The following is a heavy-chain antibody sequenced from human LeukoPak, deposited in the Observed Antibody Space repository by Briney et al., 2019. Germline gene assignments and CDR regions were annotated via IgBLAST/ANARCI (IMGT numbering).Heavy chain of an antibody. CDR1: GGTFSSYA. D-gene: IGHD2-15*01. CDR2: IIPIFGTA. CDR3: ARDGAPVAATPRDAFDI. Sequence: ASVKVSCKASGGTFSSYAISWVRQAPGQGLEWMGGIIPIFGTANYAQKFQGRVTITADESTSTAYMELRSLRSDDTAVYYCARDGAPVAATPRDAFDIWGQGTMVTVSS. J-gene: IGHJ3*02. V-gene: IGHV1-69*13.